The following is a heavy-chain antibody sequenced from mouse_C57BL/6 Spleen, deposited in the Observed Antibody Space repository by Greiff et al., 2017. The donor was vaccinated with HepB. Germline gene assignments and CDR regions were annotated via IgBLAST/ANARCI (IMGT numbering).Heavy chain of an antibody. Sequence: QVQLQQSGAELVRPRSSVKLSCKASGYTFTSYWMDWVKQRPGQGLEWIGNIYPSDSETHYNQKFKDKATLTVDKSSSTAYMQLSSLTSEDSAVYYCARGMVLRDYAMDYWGQGTSVTVSS. D-gene: IGHD1-1*01. J-gene: IGHJ4*01. V-gene: IGHV1-61*01. CDR1: GYTFTSYW. CDR3: ARGMVLRDYAMDY. CDR2: IYPSDSET.